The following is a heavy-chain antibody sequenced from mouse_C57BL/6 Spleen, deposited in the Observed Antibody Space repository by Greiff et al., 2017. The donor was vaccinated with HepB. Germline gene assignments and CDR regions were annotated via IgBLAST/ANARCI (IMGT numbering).Heavy chain of an antibody. D-gene: IGHD1-1*01. J-gene: IGHJ1*03. Sequence: DVHLVESGGGLVKPGGSLKLSCAASGFTFSDYGMHWVRQAPEKGLEWVAYISSGSSTIYYADTVKGRFTISRDNAKNTLFLQMTSLRSEDTAMYYCARNYYYGSSYGYWYFDVWGTGTTVTVSS. CDR3: ARNYYYGSSYGYWYFDV. CDR2: ISSGSSTI. CDR1: GFTFSDYG. V-gene: IGHV5-17*01.